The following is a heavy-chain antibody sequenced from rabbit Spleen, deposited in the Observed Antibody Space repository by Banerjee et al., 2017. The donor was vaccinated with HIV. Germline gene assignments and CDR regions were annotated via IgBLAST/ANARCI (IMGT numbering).Heavy chain of an antibody. D-gene: IGHD4-1*01. CDR1: GFSFSSNW. CDR2: IDTSNGDT. J-gene: IGHJ3*01. V-gene: IGHV1S40*01. CDR3: ARDPTVMTGESLDL. Sequence: QSLEESGGDLVEPGGTLTLTCTVSGFSFSSNWICWVRQAPGKGLEWIACIDTSNGDTDYANWPKGRFTISKTSSTTVTLQMTSLTAADTATYFCARDPTVMTGESLDLWGQGTLVTVS.